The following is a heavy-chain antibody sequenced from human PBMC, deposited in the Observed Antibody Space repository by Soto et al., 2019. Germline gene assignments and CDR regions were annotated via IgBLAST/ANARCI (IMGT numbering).Heavy chain of an antibody. Sequence: EVLLLQSGGGLAQPGESLTLSCATSGFILSRHAMSWVRQAPGKGLDWVSVIGYRTTDTYYADSVKGRFTISRDESKYAVYLQMNNLRVEDTAVYYCAKDRGGGWVIDYWGQGTLVTVSS. D-gene: IGHD6-19*01. J-gene: IGHJ4*02. CDR2: IGYRTTDT. CDR1: GFILSRHA. CDR3: AKDRGGGWVIDY. V-gene: IGHV3-23*01.